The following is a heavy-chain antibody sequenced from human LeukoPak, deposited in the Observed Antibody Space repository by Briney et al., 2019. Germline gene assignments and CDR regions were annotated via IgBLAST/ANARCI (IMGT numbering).Heavy chain of an antibody. CDR3: AREDTAMPYNWFDP. D-gene: IGHD5-18*01. J-gene: IGHJ5*02. CDR1: GGSISSYY. Sequence: SETLSLTCTVSGGSISSYYWSWIRQPPGKGLEWIGYIYYSGSTNYNPSLKSRVTISVDTSKNQFSLKLSSVTAADTAVYYCAREDTAMPYNWFDPWGQGTLVTVSS. CDR2: IYYSGST. V-gene: IGHV4-59*01.